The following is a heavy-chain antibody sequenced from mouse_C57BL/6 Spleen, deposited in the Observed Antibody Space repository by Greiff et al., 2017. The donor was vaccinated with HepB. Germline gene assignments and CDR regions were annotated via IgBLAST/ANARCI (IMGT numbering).Heavy chain of an antibody. J-gene: IGHJ2*01. CDR3: ASLHWDNY. Sequence: EVQLQQSGGGLVKPGGSLKLSCAASGFTFSDYGMHWVRQAPEKGLEWVAYISSGSSTIYYADTVKGRFTISRDNAKNTLFLQMTSLRSEDTAMYYCASLHWDNYWGQGTTLTVSS. CDR1: GFTFSDYG. CDR2: ISSGSSTI. D-gene: IGHD4-1*01. V-gene: IGHV5-17*01.